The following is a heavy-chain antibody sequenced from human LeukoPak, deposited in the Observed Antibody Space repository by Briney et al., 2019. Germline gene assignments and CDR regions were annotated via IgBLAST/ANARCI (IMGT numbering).Heavy chain of an antibody. CDR2: ISSSGSTI. J-gene: IGHJ4*02. CDR1: GFTFSSYE. Sequence: GGSLRLSCAASGFTFSSYEMNWVRQAPGKGLEWVSYISSSGSTIYYADSVKGRFTISRDNAKNSLYLQMNSLRPEDTAVYYCAKDDAWLQYGDWGRGTLVTVSS. D-gene: IGHD5-24*01. CDR3: AKDDAWLQYGD. V-gene: IGHV3-48*03.